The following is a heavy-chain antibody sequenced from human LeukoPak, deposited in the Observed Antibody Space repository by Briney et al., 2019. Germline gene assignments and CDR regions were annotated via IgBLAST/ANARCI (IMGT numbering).Heavy chain of an antibody. Sequence: GGSLRLSCAASGFTFSSFEMYRVRQAPGKGLEWVSYISASGSAIYYVDSVKGRFTISRDNAKNSLYLQMNSLRAEDTAVYYCVRDGYYGHDSFDIWGQGTMVTASS. D-gene: IGHD3-10*01. CDR2: ISASGSAI. V-gene: IGHV3-48*03. J-gene: IGHJ3*02. CDR3: VRDGYYGHDSFDI. CDR1: GFTFSSFE.